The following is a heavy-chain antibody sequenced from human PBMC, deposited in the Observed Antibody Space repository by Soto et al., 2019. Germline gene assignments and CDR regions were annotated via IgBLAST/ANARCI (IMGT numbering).Heavy chain of an antibody. CDR1: GFNFNEDW. Sequence: EVKLVESGGGLVKPGGSLRLSCAASGFNFNEDWMSWVRQAPGKGLEWVGRIKGSVDGATTDYAPHVNGRFTVLRDDSSKTAFLKMNRMTAEESGMQFCVKENYYDTTGHDQGVFDVWARGKMVTVS. J-gene: IGHJ3*01. V-gene: IGHV3-15*01. CDR2: IKGSVDGATT. D-gene: IGHD3-22*01. CDR3: VKENYYDTTGHDQGVFDV.